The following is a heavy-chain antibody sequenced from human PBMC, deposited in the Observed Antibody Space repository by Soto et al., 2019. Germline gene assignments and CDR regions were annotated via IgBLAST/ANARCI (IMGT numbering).Heavy chain of an antibody. V-gene: IGHV3-64D*06. J-gene: IGHJ4*02. D-gene: IGHD3-3*01. CDR1: GFIFSTFG. Sequence: GGSLRLSCSASGFIFSTFGMFWVRQAPGQGLEYVSAIFYSGSGSYYADPVRGRFTVSRDNSKNMFYLQMSSLRVEDTALYFCERGPSRGSSLFGPLDYWGQGTQVTVSS. CDR3: ERGPSRGSSLFGPLDY. CDR2: IFYSGSGS.